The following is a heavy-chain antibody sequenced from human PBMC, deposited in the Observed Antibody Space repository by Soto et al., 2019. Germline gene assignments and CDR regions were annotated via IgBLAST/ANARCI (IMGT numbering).Heavy chain of an antibody. J-gene: IGHJ4*02. CDR3: AKVTDIVVVVTATDY. V-gene: IGHV3-23*01. CDR1: GFTFSSYA. CDR2: ISGSGGST. D-gene: IGHD2-15*01. Sequence: GGSLRLSCAASGFTFSSYAMSWVRQTPGKGLEWVSGISGSGGSTFYADSVKGRFTISRDNSKNTLYLQMNSLRAGDTAVYYCAKVTDIVVVVTATDYWGQGTLVIVSS.